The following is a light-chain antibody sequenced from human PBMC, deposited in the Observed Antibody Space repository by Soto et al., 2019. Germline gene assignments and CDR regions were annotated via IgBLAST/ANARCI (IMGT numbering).Light chain of an antibody. V-gene: IGLV2-23*01. CDR1: SSDVGSYNL. J-gene: IGLJ1*01. CDR3: CSYAGSSTYV. CDR2: EGS. Sequence: QSVLTQPASVSGSPGQSITISCTVTSSDVGSYNLVSWYQQHPGKAPKLMIYEGSKRPSGVSNRFSGSKSGNTASLTISALQAEDEADYYCCSYAGSSTYVFGTGNKVAVL.